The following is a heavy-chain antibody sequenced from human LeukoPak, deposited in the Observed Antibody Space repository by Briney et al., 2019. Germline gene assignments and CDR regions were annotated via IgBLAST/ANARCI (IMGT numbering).Heavy chain of an antibody. D-gene: IGHD6-19*01. Sequence: SETLSLTCTVSGGSISISSDYWVWIRQPPGKGLEWIGSIYYSGSTNYNPSLKSRVTISVDTSKNQFSLKLSSVTAADTAVYYCARDSSGWYYYGMDVWGQGTPVNVSS. V-gene: IGHV4-39*07. CDR2: IYYSGST. CDR3: ARDSSGWYYYGMDV. CDR1: GGSISISSDY. J-gene: IGHJ6*02.